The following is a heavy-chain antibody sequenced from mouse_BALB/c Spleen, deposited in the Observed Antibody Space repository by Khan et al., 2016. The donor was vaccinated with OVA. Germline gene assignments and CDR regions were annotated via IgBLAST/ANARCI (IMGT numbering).Heavy chain of an antibody. V-gene: IGHV3-8*02. D-gene: IGHD1-2*01. J-gene: IGHJ2*01. Sequence: VQLKESGPSLVKPSQTLSLTFSVTGDSITSGYWNWIRKFPGNKLAYMGYINYSGSTYYNPSLKSRISITRDTSKNQYYLQLNSLTTEDTATYYCARYNGFYYFDYWGQGTTLTVSS. CDR3: ARYNGFYYFDY. CDR2: INYSGST. CDR1: GDSITSGY.